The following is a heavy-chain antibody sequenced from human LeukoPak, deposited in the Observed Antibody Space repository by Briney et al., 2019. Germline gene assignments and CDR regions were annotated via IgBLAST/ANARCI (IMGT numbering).Heavy chain of an antibody. Sequence: SETLSLTCTVSGGSISSYYWTWIRQPAGKGLEWIGRIHPSGTTNHNPSLKSRVIMSLDMSNNQFSLKVRPVTAADTAVYYCARETEVPGGRSWDFWGQGTLVTVSS. CDR1: GGSISSYY. CDR3: ARETEVPGGRSWDF. D-gene: IGHD6-19*01. CDR2: IHPSGTT. V-gene: IGHV4-4*07. J-gene: IGHJ4*02.